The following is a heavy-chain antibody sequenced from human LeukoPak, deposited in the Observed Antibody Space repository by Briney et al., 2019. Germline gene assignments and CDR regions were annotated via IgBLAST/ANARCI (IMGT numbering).Heavy chain of an antibody. CDR1: GGSISSYY. J-gene: IGHJ3*01. V-gene: IGHV4-59*01. Sequence: PSETLSLTCTVSGGSISSYYWSWIRQPPGKGLEWVGYIYYSGSTNSNPSLKSRVTISVDTSKNQFSLKLSSVTAADTAVYDCVSGAQGTGGYPRADSFDFWGQGTMVTVSS. CDR2: IYYSGST. CDR3: VSGAQGTGGYPRADSFDF. D-gene: IGHD5-18*01.